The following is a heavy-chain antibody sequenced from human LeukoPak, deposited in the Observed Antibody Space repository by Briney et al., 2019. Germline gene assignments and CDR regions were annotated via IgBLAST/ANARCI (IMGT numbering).Heavy chain of an antibody. CDR3: ARTYYYDSSGPNY. CDR2: INPNSGGT. Sequence: ASVKVSCKASGYTFTGYYMHWVRQAPGQGLEWMGWINPNSGGTNYARKFQGRVTMTRDTSISTAYMELSRLRSDDTAVYYCARTYYYDSSGPNYWGQGTLVTVSS. V-gene: IGHV1-2*02. CDR1: GYTFTGYY. J-gene: IGHJ4*02. D-gene: IGHD3-22*01.